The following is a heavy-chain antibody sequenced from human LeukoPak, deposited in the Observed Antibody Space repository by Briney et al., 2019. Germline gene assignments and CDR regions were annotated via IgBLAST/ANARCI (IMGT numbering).Heavy chain of an antibody. CDR1: GFTFRNYA. J-gene: IGHJ6*02. V-gene: IGHV3-30-3*01. CDR3: ARGTPSSSGWLYYGMDV. Sequence: GGSLRLSCEASGFTFRNYAMSWVRQAPGKGLEWVAVISYDGSNKYYADSVKGRFTISRDNSKNTLYLQMNSLRAEDTAVYYCARGTPSSSGWLYYGMDVWGQGTTVTVSS. CDR2: ISYDGSNK. D-gene: IGHD6-19*01.